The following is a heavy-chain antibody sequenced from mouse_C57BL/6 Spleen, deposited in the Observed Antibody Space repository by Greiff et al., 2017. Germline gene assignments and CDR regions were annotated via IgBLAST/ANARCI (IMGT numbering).Heavy chain of an antibody. Sequence: VKLQQPGAELVKPGASVKLSCKASGYTFTSYWMHWVKQRPGRGLEWIGRIDPNSGGTKYNEKFKSKATLTVDKPSSTAYMQLSSLTSEDSAVYYCARFITTVVDDWYFDVWGTGTTVTVSS. CDR1: GYTFTSYW. V-gene: IGHV1-72*01. CDR2: IDPNSGGT. CDR3: ARFITTVVDDWYFDV. J-gene: IGHJ1*03. D-gene: IGHD1-1*01.